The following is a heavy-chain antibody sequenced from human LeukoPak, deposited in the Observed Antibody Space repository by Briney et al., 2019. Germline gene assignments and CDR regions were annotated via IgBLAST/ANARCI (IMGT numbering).Heavy chain of an antibody. CDR2: IYTSGST. J-gene: IGHJ5*02. D-gene: IGHD3-10*01. Sequence: PSETLSLTCTVSGGSISSYYWSWIRQPAGKGLEWIGRIYTSGSTNYNPSLKSRVTMSVDTSKNQFSLKLSSVTAADTAVYYCARVVREWFGELLSDWFDPWGQGTLVTVSS. CDR3: ARVVREWFGELLSDWFDP. CDR1: GGSISSYY. V-gene: IGHV4-4*07.